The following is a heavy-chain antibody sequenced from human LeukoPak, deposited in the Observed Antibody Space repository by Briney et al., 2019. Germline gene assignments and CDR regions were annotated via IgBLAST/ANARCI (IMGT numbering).Heavy chain of an antibody. CDR1: GFTFSSYS. CDR2: ISSSSSYI. CDR3: ARDRPLCTNGVCYTRAYDY. V-gene: IGHV3-21*01. Sequence: GGSLRLSCAASGFTFSSYSMNWVRQAPGKGLEWVSSISSSSSYIYYADSVKGRFTISRDNAKNSLYLQMNSLRAEDTAVYYCARDRPLCTNGVCYTRAYDYWGQGTLVTDSS. D-gene: IGHD2-8*01. J-gene: IGHJ4*02.